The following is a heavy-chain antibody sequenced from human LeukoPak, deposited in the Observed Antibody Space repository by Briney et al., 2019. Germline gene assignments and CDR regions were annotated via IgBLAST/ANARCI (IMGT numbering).Heavy chain of an antibody. CDR1: GFTFSSSA. D-gene: IGHD5-12*01. V-gene: IGHV3-21*01. CDR3: ARSPAQAEYSGYFFDY. CDR2: INNVGSHI. Sequence: GGSLRLSCAASGFTFSSSAMNWVRQAPGKGLEWVSSINNVGSHIYYADSVKGRFTISRDNAKNSLYLQMNSLRAEDTAVYYCARSPAQAEYSGYFFDYWGQGTLVTVSS. J-gene: IGHJ4*02.